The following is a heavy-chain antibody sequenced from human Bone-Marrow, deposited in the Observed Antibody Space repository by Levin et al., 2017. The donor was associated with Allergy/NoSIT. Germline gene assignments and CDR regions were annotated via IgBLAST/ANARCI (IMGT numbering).Heavy chain of an antibody. Sequence: KTGGSLRLSCTASGFTFNNAWMSWIRQAPGKGLEWVGRIKSKTDGGTIDYAAPVKGRSSISRDDSKDTVYLEMNSLKTEDTAVYYCATGRNYSPGAFDIWGQGTMVTVSS. J-gene: IGHJ3*02. CDR1: GFTFNNAW. CDR3: ATGRNYSPGAFDI. V-gene: IGHV3-15*01. D-gene: IGHD1-7*01. CDR2: IKSKTDGGTI.